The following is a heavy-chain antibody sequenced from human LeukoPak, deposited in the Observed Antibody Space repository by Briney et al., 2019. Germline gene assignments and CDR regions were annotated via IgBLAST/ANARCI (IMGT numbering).Heavy chain of an antibody. D-gene: IGHD5-18*01. J-gene: IGHJ4*02. V-gene: IGHV3-30*18. Sequence: GGSLRLSCAASGFTFSSYAMHWVRQSLGKGLEWVAVMSYDGFNKYYADSVKGRFTISRDNSKNTLYLQMNSLRAEDTAVYYCAKAKGYSYGYYFDYWGQGTLVTVSS. CDR2: MSYDGFNK. CDR3: AKAKGYSYGYYFDY. CDR1: GFTFSSYA.